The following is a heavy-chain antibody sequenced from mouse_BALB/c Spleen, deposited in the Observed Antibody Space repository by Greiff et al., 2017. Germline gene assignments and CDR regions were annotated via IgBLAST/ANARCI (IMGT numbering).Heavy chain of an antibody. CDR2: ISYSGST. D-gene: IGHD1-1*01. CDR3: AKPPYYRGAMDY. CDR1: GDSITSGY. J-gene: IGHJ4*01. Sequence: EVKLMESGPSLVKPSQTLSLTCSVTGDSITSGYWNWIRKFPGNKLEYMGYISYSGSTYYNPSLKSRISITRDTSKNQFFLQLNSVTTEDTATYYCAKPPYYRGAMDYWGQGTSVTVSS. V-gene: IGHV3-8*02.